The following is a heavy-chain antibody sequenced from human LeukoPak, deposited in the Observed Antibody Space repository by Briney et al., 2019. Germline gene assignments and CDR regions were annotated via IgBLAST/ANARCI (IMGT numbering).Heavy chain of an antibody. V-gene: IGHV4-39*01. CDR2: IYYSGST. CDR3: AAGYCSGGSCYSDSLDY. CDR1: GGSIISSSYY. J-gene: IGHJ4*02. D-gene: IGHD2-15*01. Sequence: SETLSLTCTVSGGSIISSSYYWGWIRQPPGKGLEWIGSIYYSGSTYYNPSLKSRVTISVDTSKNQFSLKLSSVTAADTAVYYCAAGYCSGGSCYSDSLDYWGQGTLVTVSS.